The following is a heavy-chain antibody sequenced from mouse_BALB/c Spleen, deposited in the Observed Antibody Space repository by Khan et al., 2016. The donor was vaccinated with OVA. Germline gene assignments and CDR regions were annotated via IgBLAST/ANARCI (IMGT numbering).Heavy chain of an antibody. CDR3: AKSAYSNFAY. CDR1: GFTFSTYA. CDR2: ISSDGDYT. J-gene: IGHJ3*01. D-gene: IGHD2-5*01. Sequence: EVELVESGGGLVKPGGSLKLSCAASGFTFSTYAMSWVRQTPEKRLEWVATISSDGDYTYYPDNVTGRFTISRDNATNTLYLQMSSLRSEDTAVYYCAKSAYSNFAYWGQGTLVTVSA. V-gene: IGHV5-9-3*01.